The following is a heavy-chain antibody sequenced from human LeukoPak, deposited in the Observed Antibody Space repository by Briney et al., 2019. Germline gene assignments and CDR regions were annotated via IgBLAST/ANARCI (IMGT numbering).Heavy chain of an antibody. J-gene: IGHJ3*02. V-gene: IGHV3-21*01. D-gene: IGHD3-22*01. CDR1: RFTFSSYS. CDR2: ISSSSSYI. CDR3: ARDVRDSSGYWDAFDI. Sequence: GGSLRLSCAASRFTFSSYSMNWVRPAPGKGLEWVSSISSSSSYIYYADSVKGRFTISRDNAKKSLYLQMNSLRAEDTAVYYCARDVRDSSGYWDAFDIWGQGTMVTVSS.